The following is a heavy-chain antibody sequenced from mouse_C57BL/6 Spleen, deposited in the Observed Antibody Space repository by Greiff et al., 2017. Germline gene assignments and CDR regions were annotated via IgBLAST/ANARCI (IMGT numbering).Heavy chain of an antibody. D-gene: IGHD2-1*01. J-gene: IGHJ4*01. CDR1: GYTFTDYY. CDR3: AREEIYYGNLCCAMDY. CDR2: IYPGSGHT. Sequence: QVQLQQSGPELVKPGASVKISCKASGYTFTDYYINWVKQRPGQGLEWIGWIYPGSGHTKYNEKFKGKATLTVDTSSSTAYMQLSSLTSEDSAVYFGAREEIYYGNLCCAMDYWGQGTSVTVSS. V-gene: IGHV1-84*01.